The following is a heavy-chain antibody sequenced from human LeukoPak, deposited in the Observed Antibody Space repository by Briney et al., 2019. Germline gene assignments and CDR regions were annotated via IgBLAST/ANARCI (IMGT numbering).Heavy chain of an antibody. CDR2: IYYPGST. Sequence: SETLSLTCTVSGVSISSYYWRWIRQPPGKGLEWIGSIYYPGSTNYNPSLKSRVTISVDTSKNQFSLKLSSVTAAETAVYYCARENGYNYDYWGQGTLVTVSS. D-gene: IGHD5-24*01. J-gene: IGHJ4*02. CDR1: GVSISSYY. V-gene: IGHV4-59*01. CDR3: ARENGYNYDY.